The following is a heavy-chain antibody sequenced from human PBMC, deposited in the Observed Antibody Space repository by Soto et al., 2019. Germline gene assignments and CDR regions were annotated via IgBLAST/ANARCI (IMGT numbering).Heavy chain of an antibody. CDR1: DGYISNSDYS. CDR2: IFPSGTT. Sequence: PSETLSLTCTVSDGYISNSDYSWNWIRQPPGKGLEWIGYIFPSGTTYYNPSLKSRVTISIDVSKNQFSLSLRSLTAADTAVYYCARSREFDYWSQGTLVTVSS. CDR3: ARSREFDY. V-gene: IGHV4-30-2*01. J-gene: IGHJ4*02.